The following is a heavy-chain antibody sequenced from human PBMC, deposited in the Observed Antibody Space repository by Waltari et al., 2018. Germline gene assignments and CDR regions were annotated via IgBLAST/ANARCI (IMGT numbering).Heavy chain of an antibody. CDR1: GGSFSGYY. V-gene: IGHV4-34*01. J-gene: IGHJ4*02. CDR2: VHQSGGP. Sequence: QVQLQQWGAGLLEPSETLSLTCAVYGGSFSGYYWAWLRQSPGKGLQFIGEVHQSGGPNYNPSLGSRVTISLDMSKNPFSLKLTSVTAADTAMYFCARGETGNFFFDDWGQGSQVTVSS. D-gene: IGHD7-27*01. CDR3: ARGETGNFFFDD.